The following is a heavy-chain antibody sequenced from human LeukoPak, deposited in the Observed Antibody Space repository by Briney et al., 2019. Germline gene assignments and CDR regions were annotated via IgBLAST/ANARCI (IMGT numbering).Heavy chain of an antibody. Sequence: SETLSLTCTVSGGSISSYYWSCIRQPPGKGLEWIGYIYYSGSTNYNPSLKSRVTISVDTSKNQFSLKLSSVTAADTAVYYCARDRRRAWYYGMDVWGKGTTVTVSS. CDR1: GGSISSYY. CDR3: ARDRRRAWYYGMDV. V-gene: IGHV4-59*01. J-gene: IGHJ6*04. CDR2: IYYSGST.